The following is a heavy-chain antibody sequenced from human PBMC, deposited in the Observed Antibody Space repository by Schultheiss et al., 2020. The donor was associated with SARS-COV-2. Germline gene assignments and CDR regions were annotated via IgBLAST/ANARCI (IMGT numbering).Heavy chain of an antibody. D-gene: IGHD6-6*01. CDR3: ARDSGGYSSSSGNNNYYGLDV. Sequence: GGSLRLSCAASGFNFWNYGMHWVRQAPGKGLEWVAFIRYDGRTEEYADSVKGRFTVSRDNSKSTRYLQMSSLRAEDTAVYYCARDSGGYSSSSGNNNYYGLDVWGQGTTVTVSS. CDR2: IRYDGRTE. CDR1: GFNFWNYG. V-gene: IGHV3-30*02. J-gene: IGHJ6*02.